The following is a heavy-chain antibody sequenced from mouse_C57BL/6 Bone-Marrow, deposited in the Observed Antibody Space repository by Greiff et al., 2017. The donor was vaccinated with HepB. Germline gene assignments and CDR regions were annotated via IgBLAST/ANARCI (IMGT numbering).Heavy chain of an antibody. V-gene: IGHV5-6*01. CDR1: GFTFSSYG. Sequence: DVQLVESGGDLVKPGGSLKLSCAASGFTFSSYGMSWVRQTPDKRLEWVATISSGGSYTYYPDSVKGRFTISRDNAKNTLYLQMSSLKSEDTAMYYCARRGAYWGQGTLVTVSA. J-gene: IGHJ3*01. CDR3: ARRGAY. CDR2: ISSGGSYT.